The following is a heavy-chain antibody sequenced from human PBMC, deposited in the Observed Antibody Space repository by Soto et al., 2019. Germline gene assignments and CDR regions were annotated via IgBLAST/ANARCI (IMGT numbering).Heavy chain of an antibody. CDR1: GGSVSSGSYY. Sequence: QVQLQESGPGLVKPSETLSLTCTVSGGSVSSGSYYWSWIRQPPGKGLEWIGYIYYSGSTNYNPSLKSRVTISVDTSKNQFSLKLSSVTAADTAVYDCARVERTSSWYFDYWGQGTLVTVSS. J-gene: IGHJ4*02. CDR3: ARVERTSSWYFDY. V-gene: IGHV4-61*01. CDR2: IYYSGST. D-gene: IGHD6-13*01.